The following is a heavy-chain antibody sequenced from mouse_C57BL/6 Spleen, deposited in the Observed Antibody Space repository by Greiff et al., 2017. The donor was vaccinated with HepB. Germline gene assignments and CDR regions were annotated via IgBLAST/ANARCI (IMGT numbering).Heavy chain of an antibody. CDR2: ISSGSSTI. CDR1: GFTFSDYG. D-gene: IGHD1-1*01. J-gene: IGHJ2*01. CDR3: ARGVLRNFDY. Sequence: EVQVVESGGGLVKPGGSLKLSCAASGFTFSDYGMHWVRQAPEKGLEWVAYISSGSSTIYYAETVKGRFTISRDNARNTLFLQMTSRRSEDSAMYYCARGVLRNFDYWGQGTTLTVSS. V-gene: IGHV5-17*01.